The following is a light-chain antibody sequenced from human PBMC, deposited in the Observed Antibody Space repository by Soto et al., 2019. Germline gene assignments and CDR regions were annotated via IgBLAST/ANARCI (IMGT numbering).Light chain of an antibody. CDR1: QSLSNNF. CDR2: GAS. V-gene: IGKV3-20*01. Sequence: DIVVPPSPGTLALSPGDRAALSCGASQSLSNNFLAWYQQKPGQAPRLLISGASSRATGIPDRFSGSGSGTDFTLTITRVEPEDFAVYYCQQYATSPLTFGGGTKVEIK. CDR3: QQYATSPLT. J-gene: IGKJ4*01.